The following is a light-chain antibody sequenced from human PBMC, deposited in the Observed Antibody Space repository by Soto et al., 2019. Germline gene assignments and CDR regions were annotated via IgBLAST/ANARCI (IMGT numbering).Light chain of an antibody. J-gene: IGLJ3*02. CDR3: QSYDSSLSVWM. V-gene: IGLV1-40*01. CDR2: ENS. Sequence: QSVLTQPPSVSGAPGQRVTISCAGSDSNIGAGSDVHWYQHLPGTAPKLLIYENSNRPSGVPDRFSGSKSGTSGSLDITGLQAEDEADYYCQSYDSSLSVWMFGGGTEVTVL. CDR1: DSNIGAGSD.